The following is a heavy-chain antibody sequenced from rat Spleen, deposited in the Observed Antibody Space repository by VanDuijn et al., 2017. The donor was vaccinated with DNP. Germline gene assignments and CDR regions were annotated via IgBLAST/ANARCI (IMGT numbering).Heavy chain of an antibody. CDR2: ISASGGST. V-gene: IGHV5-7*01. CDR3: ARWGGDYFDY. Sequence: EVQLVESGGGLVQPGRSLKLSCAAAGVTFSDFNMAWVRQAPKKGLEWVASISASGGSTSYRDSVKGRFTISRDNTKSTLYLQMNSLRSEDMATYYCARWGGDYFDYWGQGVMVTVSS. CDR1: GVTFSDFN. J-gene: IGHJ2*01.